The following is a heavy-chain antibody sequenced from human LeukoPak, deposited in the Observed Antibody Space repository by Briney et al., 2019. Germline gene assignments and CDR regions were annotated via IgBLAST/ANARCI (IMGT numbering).Heavy chain of an antibody. CDR1: GYSFTSYW. J-gene: IGHJ4*02. CDR3: ASFGVVAGSDY. Sequence: GESLQISCQGSGYSFTSYWIGWVRQLPGKGLEWMGIIYPGDSDTRYSPSFQGQVTISADKSISTAYLQWSSLKASDTAMYYCASFGVVAGSDYWGQGTLVTVSS. D-gene: IGHD3-3*01. V-gene: IGHV5-51*01. CDR2: IYPGDSDT.